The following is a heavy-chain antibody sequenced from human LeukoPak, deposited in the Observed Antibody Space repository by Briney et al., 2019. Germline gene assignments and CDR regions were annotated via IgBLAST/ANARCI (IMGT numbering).Heavy chain of an antibody. CDR3: ARGPNWNDFDY. Sequence: SETLSLTCAAYGGSFSGYYWSWIRQPPGKGLEWIGEINHSGSTTYNPSLKSRVTISIDTSKSQFSLKLSSVTAADTAVYYCARGPNWNDFDYWGQGTLVTVSS. D-gene: IGHD1-1*01. CDR1: GGSFSGYY. CDR2: INHSGST. V-gene: IGHV4-34*01. J-gene: IGHJ4*02.